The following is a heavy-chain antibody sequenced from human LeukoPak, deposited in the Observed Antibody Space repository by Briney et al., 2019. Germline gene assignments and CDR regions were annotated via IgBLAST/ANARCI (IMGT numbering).Heavy chain of an antibody. V-gene: IGHV3-74*01. D-gene: IGHD5-18*01. CDR1: GFTFSNYW. J-gene: IGHJ4*02. CDR3: AKVEGRLPIDY. Sequence: GGSLRLSCAASGFTFSNYWMHWVRQAPGKGRVWVSRINSDGINTSYADSVKGRFTISRDNAKNTLNLQMNSLRAEDTAVYYCAKVEGRLPIDYWGQGTLVTVSS. CDR2: INSDGINT.